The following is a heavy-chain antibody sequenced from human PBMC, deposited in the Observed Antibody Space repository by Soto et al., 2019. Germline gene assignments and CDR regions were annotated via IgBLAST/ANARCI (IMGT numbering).Heavy chain of an antibody. CDR2: ISSSGGTI. CDR3: VRGYTLAAEVVDFYAMVV. J-gene: IGHJ6*02. V-gene: IGHV3-48*03. D-gene: IGHD6-13*01. Sequence: EVQLVESGGGLVQPGGSLRLSCAASGFTFNTYDMNWVRQAPGKGLEWVSKISSSGGTIFYADSVKGRFTISGHNAKNSLYQQMNRLKADDTVVYYCVRGYTLAAEVVDFYAMVVWGQGTTVTVSS. CDR1: GFTFNTYD.